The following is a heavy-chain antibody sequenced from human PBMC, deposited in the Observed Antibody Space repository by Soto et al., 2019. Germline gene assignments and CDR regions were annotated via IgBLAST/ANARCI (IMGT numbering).Heavy chain of an antibody. V-gene: IGHV3-33*01. D-gene: IGHD3-22*01. Sequence: PGGPLRLSCAASGFTFSGYGRHWVRQAPGKGLEWVAVIWYDGSNKYYADSVKGRFTISRDNSKNTLYLQMNSLRAEDTAVYYCARSITMIVVDTDAFDIWGQGTMVTVSS. CDR3: ARSITMIVVDTDAFDI. J-gene: IGHJ3*02. CDR2: IWYDGSNK. CDR1: GFTFSGYG.